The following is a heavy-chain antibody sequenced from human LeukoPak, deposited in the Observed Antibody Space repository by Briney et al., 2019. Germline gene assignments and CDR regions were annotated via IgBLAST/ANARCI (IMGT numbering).Heavy chain of an antibody. V-gene: IGHV3-33*06. D-gene: IGHD6-6*01. CDR3: AKDSSIAARYFDY. Sequence: GSLRLSCAAAGFPFSSYGMHWVRPAPGKGVEWVAVIWYDGSNKYYADSVKGRFTISRDNSKSTLYLQMNSLRAEDTAVYYCAKDSSIAARYFDYWGQGTLVTVSS. CDR1: GFPFSSYG. CDR2: IWYDGSNK. J-gene: IGHJ4*02.